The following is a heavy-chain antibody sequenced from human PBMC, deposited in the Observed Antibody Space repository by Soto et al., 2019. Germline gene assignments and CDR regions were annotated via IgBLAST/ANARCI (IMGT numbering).Heavy chain of an antibody. Sequence: QVQLVQSGAEVQKPGSSVKVSCKASGGTFSNSAITWVRQAPGQGLEWMGGIIHIFGTVNYAQKFQGRLRMTADKSTTTDYLELRRLRSADTAASYCACAPSWSLVAATPRVRWFATWGQGTVVTASS. D-gene: IGHD2-15*01. V-gene: IGHV1-69*06. CDR2: IIHIFGTV. CDR1: GGTFSNSA. CDR3: ACAPSWSLVAATPRVRWFAT. J-gene: IGHJ5*02.